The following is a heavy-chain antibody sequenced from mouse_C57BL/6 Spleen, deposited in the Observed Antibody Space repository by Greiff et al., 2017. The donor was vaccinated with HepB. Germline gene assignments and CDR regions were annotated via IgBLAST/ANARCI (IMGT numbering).Heavy chain of an antibody. CDR2: IDPSDSYT. Sequence: QVHVKQPGAELVMPGASVKLSCKASGYTFTSYWMHWVKQRPGQGLEWIGEIDPSDSYTNYNQKFKGKSTLTVDKSSSTAYMQLSSLTSEDSAVYYCAREWDKAMDYWGQGTSVTVSS. D-gene: IGHD4-1*01. CDR1: GYTFTSYW. CDR3: AREWDKAMDY. J-gene: IGHJ4*01. V-gene: IGHV1-69*01.